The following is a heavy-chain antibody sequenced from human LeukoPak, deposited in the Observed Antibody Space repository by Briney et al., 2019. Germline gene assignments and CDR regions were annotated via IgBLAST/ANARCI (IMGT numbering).Heavy chain of an antibody. CDR3: TTAMYYYGSGSANYYMDV. CDR2: IKSKTDGGTT. V-gene: IGHV3-15*01. CDR1: GFTFSNAW. J-gene: IGHJ6*03. D-gene: IGHD3-10*01. Sequence: GGSLRLSCAASGFTFSNAWMSWVRQAPGKGLEWVGRIKSKTDGGTTDYAAPVKGRFTISRDDSKNTLFLQMNSLKTEDTAVYYCTTAMYYYGSGSANYYMDVWGKGTTVTISS.